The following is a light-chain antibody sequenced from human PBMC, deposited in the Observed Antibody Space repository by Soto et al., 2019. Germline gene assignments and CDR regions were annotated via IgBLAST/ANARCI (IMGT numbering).Light chain of an antibody. CDR1: QSVGSK. CDR2: DAS. J-gene: IGKJ4*01. CDR3: QQYGDWPGA. V-gene: IGKV3D-15*01. Sequence: EIVMTQSPPTLSVSPGERATLSCRASQSVGSKLAWYQQRPGQAPRLLIYDASNRATGIPARFSGSGSGTEFYLTISSLQSEDFGVYSCQQYGDWPGAFGGGTKVEIK.